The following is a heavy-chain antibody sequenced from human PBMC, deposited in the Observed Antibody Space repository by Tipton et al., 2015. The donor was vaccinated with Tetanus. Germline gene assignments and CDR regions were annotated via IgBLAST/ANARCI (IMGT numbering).Heavy chain of an antibody. CDR2: VSASGNT. D-gene: IGHD2-21*02. CDR3: AKLKSRGDSSAIEH. CDR1: GFTFSFYW. Sequence: SLRLSCAASGFTFSFYWMNWVRQAPGKGLEWVSGVSASGNTNYADSVDGRFTISRDNAKNTMYLQMNSLRAEDTATYYCAKLKSRGDSSAIEHWGQGTLVTVSS. V-gene: IGHV3-23*01. J-gene: IGHJ4*02.